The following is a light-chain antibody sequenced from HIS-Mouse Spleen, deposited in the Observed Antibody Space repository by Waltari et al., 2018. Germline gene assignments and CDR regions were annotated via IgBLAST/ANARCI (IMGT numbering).Light chain of an antibody. Sequence: QSALTQPASVSGSPGQSITISCTGTSSDFESYNLVSWYQQHPGKAPKLMIYEGSKRPSGVSNRFSGSKSGNTASLTISGLQAEDEADYYCCSYAGSSTWVFGGGTKLTVL. CDR1: SSDFESYNL. J-gene: IGLJ3*02. V-gene: IGLV2-23*01. CDR2: EGS. CDR3: CSYAGSSTWV.